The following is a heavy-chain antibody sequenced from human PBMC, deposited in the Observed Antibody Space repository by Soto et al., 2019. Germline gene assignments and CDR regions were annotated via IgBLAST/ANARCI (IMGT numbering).Heavy chain of an antibody. Sequence: QVQLVESGGGVVQPGRSLRLSCAASGFTFSSYAMHWVRQAPGKGLEWVAVRSYDGSNKYYADSVKGRFTISRDNSKNTLYLQMNRLRAEDTAVYYCARDRVYSGSYWLDYWGQGTLVTVSS. CDR1: GFTFSSYA. CDR3: ARDRVYSGSYWLDY. V-gene: IGHV3-30-3*01. J-gene: IGHJ4*02. CDR2: RSYDGSNK. D-gene: IGHD1-26*01.